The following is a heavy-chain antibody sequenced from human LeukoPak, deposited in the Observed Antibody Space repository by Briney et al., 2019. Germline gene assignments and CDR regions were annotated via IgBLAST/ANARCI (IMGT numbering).Heavy chain of an antibody. Sequence: GGSLRLSCAASGFTFSSYAMHWVRQAPGKGLEWVAVISYDGSNKYYADSVKGRFTISRDDSKNTLYLQMNSLRAEDTAVYYCARGYYYDSSGYDQYFQHWGQGTLVTVSS. D-gene: IGHD3-22*01. V-gene: IGHV3-30-3*01. CDR3: ARGYYYDSSGYDQYFQH. CDR1: GFTFSSYA. CDR2: ISYDGSNK. J-gene: IGHJ1*01.